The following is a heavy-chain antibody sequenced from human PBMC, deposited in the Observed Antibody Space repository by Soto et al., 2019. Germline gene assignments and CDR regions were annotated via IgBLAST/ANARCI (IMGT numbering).Heavy chain of an antibody. J-gene: IGHJ5*02. V-gene: IGHV4-59*01. CDR3: ARVYDFWSGYYWFDP. CDR2: IYYSGIT. D-gene: IGHD3-3*01. Sequence: PWETLSLTCTVSGGSISNYYWSWIRQPPGKGLEWIGYIYYSGITDYNPSLKGRVTISVDTSNNQFSLKLSSVTAADTAVYYCARVYDFWSGYYWFDPWGQGTLVTVSS. CDR1: GGSISNYY.